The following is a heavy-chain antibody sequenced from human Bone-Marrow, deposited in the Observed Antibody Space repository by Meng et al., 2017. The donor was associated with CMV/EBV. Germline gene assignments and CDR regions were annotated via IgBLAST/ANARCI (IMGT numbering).Heavy chain of an antibody. Sequence: SVKVSCKASGGTFSSYAISWVRQAPGQGLEWMGGSIPILGIANYAQKFQGRVTITADKSTSTAYMELSSLRSEDTAVYYCAGVGKPTVVTGQFDYWGQGTRVTVYS. D-gene: IGHD4-23*01. J-gene: IGHJ4*02. V-gene: IGHV1-69*10. CDR2: SIPILGIA. CDR1: GGTFSSYA. CDR3: AGVGKPTVVTGQFDY.